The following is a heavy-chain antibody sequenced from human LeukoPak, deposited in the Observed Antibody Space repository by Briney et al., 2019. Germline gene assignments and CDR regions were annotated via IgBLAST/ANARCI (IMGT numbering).Heavy chain of an antibody. CDR1: GHTFTSYW. CDR2: IYPGDSDT. Sequence: PGESLKISCQGSGHTFTSYWIGWVRQMPGKGLEWMGIIYPGDSDTRYSPSFQGQVTISADKSIRTAYLQWSSLKASDTAIYYCARTAFWNGYLYDPFDMWGQGTMVTVSS. D-gene: IGHD3-3*01. CDR3: ARTAFWNGYLYDPFDM. J-gene: IGHJ3*02. V-gene: IGHV5-51*01.